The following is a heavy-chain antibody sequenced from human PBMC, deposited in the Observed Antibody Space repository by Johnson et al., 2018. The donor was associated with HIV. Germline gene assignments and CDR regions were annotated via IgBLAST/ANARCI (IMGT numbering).Heavy chain of an antibody. CDR2: IKQDGSEK. D-gene: IGHD3-9*01. V-gene: IGHV3-7*03. CDR3: TTDWPLRDLDWLFHDAFDI. CDR1: GFTFSSYW. Sequence: EKLVESGGGVVQPGGSLRLSCAASGFTFSSYWMSWVRQAPGKGLEWVANIKQDGSEKYYVDSVKGRFTISRDDSKNTLYLQMNSLKTEDTAMYYCTTDWPLRDLDWLFHDAFDIWGQGTMVTVAS. J-gene: IGHJ3*02.